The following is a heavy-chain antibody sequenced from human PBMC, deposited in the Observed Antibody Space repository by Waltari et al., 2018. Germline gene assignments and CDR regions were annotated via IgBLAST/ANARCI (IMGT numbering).Heavy chain of an antibody. D-gene: IGHD1-26*01. CDR1: GGSISSSSYY. J-gene: IGHJ4*02. Sequence: QLQLQESGPGLVKPSETLSLTCTVSGGSISSSSYYWGWIRQPPGKGLEWIGSIYYSGSTYYNPSLKSRVTISVDTSKNQFSLKLSSVTAADTAVYYCAREGTAGAVDYWGQGTLVTVSS. CDR2: IYYSGST. V-gene: IGHV4-39*07. CDR3: AREGTAGAVDY.